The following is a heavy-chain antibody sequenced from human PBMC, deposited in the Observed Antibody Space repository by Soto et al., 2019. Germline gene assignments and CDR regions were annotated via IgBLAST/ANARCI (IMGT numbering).Heavy chain of an antibody. Sequence: EVQLVESGGGLVKPGGSLRLSCAASGFTFSSYSMNWVRQAPGKGLEWVSSISSSSSYIYYADSVKGRFTISRDNAKNSLYVQMNSLRAEDTAVYYCARDNGVEYSRSSVTFFRNLISHWYFDLWGRGTLVTVSS. CDR1: GFTFSSYS. V-gene: IGHV3-21*01. J-gene: IGHJ2*01. CDR2: ISSSSSYI. D-gene: IGHD6-6*01. CDR3: ARDNGVEYSRSSVTFFRNLISHWYFDL.